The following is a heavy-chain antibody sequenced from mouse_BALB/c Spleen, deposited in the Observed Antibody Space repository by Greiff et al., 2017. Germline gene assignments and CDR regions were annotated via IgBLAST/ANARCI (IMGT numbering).Heavy chain of an antibody. Sequence: EVKLMESGGGLVQPGGSRKLSCAASGFTFSSFGMHWVRQAPEKGLEWVAYISSGSSTIYYADTVKGRFTISRDNPKNTLFLQMTSLRSEDTAMYYCARYGSSLYAMDYWGQGTSVTVSS. V-gene: IGHV5-17*02. J-gene: IGHJ4*01. CDR2: ISSGSSTI. CDR3: ARYGSSLYAMDY. D-gene: IGHD1-1*01. CDR1: GFTFSSFG.